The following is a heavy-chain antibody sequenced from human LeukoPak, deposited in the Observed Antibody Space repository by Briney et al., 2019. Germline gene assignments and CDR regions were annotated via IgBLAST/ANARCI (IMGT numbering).Heavy chain of an antibody. V-gene: IGHV1-18*01. CDR3: ARGYCSGGSCYYYYYYMDV. Sequence: ASVKVSCKASGYTFTNYGISWLRQAPGQGLEWMGWISAHTGNTNYVQKFQDRVTMTTDTSTTTAYMELRSLRSDDTAVYYCARGYCSGGSCYYYYYYMDVWGKGTTVTVSS. CDR2: ISAHTGNT. D-gene: IGHD2-15*01. J-gene: IGHJ6*03. CDR1: GYTFTNYG.